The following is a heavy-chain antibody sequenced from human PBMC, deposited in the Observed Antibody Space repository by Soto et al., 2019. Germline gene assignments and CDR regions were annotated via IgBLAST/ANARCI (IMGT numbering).Heavy chain of an antibody. Sequence: PSETLSLTGTVSGGSISSYYWSWIRQPPGKGLEWIGYIYYSGSTNYNPSLKSRVTISVDTSKNQFSLKLSAVTGSDTAVYYCARGQWELPFDYWGQGTLVTVSS. CDR3: ARGQWELPFDY. CDR2: IYYSGST. J-gene: IGHJ4*02. CDR1: GGSISSYY. D-gene: IGHD1-26*01. V-gene: IGHV4-59*01.